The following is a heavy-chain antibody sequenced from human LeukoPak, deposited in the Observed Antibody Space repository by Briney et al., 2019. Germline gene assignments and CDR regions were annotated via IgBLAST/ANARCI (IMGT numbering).Heavy chain of an antibody. CDR2: IYSGGST. D-gene: IGHD6-19*01. CDR1: GFTVSSNY. J-gene: IGHJ4*02. V-gene: IGHV3-53*05. Sequence: GGSLRLSCAASGFTVSSNYMSWVRQAPGKGLEWVSVIYSGGSTYYADSVKGRFTISRDNSKNTLYLQMNSLRDEDTAVYYCARSIAVAGTFDYWGQGTLVTVSS. CDR3: ARSIAVAGTFDY.